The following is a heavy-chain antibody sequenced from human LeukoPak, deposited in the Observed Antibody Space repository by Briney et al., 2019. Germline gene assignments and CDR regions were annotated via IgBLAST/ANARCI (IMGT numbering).Heavy chain of an antibody. Sequence: SQTLSLTCTVSGGSINSGSYYWSWIRQPAWKGLEWIGRIYTSGSTNYNPSLKSRVTISVDTSKNQFSLKLSSVTAADTAVYYCARDRLDAFDIWGQGTMVTVSS. CDR2: IYTSGST. CDR1: GGSINSGSYY. V-gene: IGHV4-61*02. J-gene: IGHJ3*02. CDR3: ARDRLDAFDI.